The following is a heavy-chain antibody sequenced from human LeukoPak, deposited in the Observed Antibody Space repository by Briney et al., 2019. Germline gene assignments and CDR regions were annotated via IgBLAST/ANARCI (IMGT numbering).Heavy chain of an antibody. CDR3: ARMLDTAMVRYYYYYMDV. D-gene: IGHD5-18*01. CDR1: GGTFSSYA. Sequence: SVKVSCKASGGTFSSYAISWVRQAPGQGLEWMGGIIPIFGTANYAQKFQGRVTITADESTSTAYMELSSLRSEDTAVYYCARMLDTAMVRYYYYYMDVWGKGTTVTVSS. J-gene: IGHJ6*03. CDR2: IIPIFGTA. V-gene: IGHV1-69*13.